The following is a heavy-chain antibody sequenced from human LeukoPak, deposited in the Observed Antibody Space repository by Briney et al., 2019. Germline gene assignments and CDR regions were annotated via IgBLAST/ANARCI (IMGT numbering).Heavy chain of an antibody. Sequence: GGSLRLSLSPAALTPVTFGVSSGRQAPGKGLEWVANIKQDGSEKYYVDSVKGRFTISRDNAKNSLYLQMNCLRAEDTPVYYSARDRGISGFNEFDYWGQGTLVTVSS. V-gene: IGHV3-7*01. CDR3: ARDRGISGFNEFDY. J-gene: IGHJ4*02. CDR2: IKQDGSEK. D-gene: IGHD6-19*01. CDR1: ALTPVTFG.